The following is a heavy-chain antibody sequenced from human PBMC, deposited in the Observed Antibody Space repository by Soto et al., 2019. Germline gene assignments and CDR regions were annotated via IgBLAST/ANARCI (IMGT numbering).Heavy chain of an antibody. CDR3: AREGGQLWFGY. CDR2: INPNSGGT. J-gene: IGHJ4*02. D-gene: IGHD5-18*01. V-gene: IGHV1-2*04. CDR1: GYTFTSYG. Sequence: GASVKVSCKASGYTFTSYGISWVRQAPGQGLEWMGWINPNSGGTNYAQKFQGWVTMTRDTSISTAYMELSRLRSDDTAVYYCAREGGQLWFGYWGQGTLVTVSS.